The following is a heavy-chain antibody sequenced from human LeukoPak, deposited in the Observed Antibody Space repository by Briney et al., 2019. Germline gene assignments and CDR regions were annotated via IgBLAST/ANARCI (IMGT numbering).Heavy chain of an antibody. CDR3: ARDYAISGYYGSSDAFDI. V-gene: IGHV1-2*02. CDR2: MNPNSDDT. D-gene: IGHD3-22*01. J-gene: IGHJ3*02. CDR1: GYTFTAYY. Sequence: ASVKVSCKASGYTFTAYYMHWVRQAPGQGLEWMGWMNPNSDDTSYAQKFQGRVTMTRDTSINTAYMELSSLRSDDTAVYYCARDYAISGYYGSSDAFDIWGQGTMVTVSS.